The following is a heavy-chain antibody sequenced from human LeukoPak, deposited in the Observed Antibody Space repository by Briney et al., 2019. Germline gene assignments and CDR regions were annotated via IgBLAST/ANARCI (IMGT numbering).Heavy chain of an antibody. CDR2: IIPIFGTA. Sequence: SVKVSCKASGGTFSSYAISWVRQAPGQGLEWMGGIIPIFGTANYAQKFQGRVTITTDESTSTAYMELSSLRSEDTAVYYCARVLGLDGDTDYWGQGTLVTVSS. CDR1: GGTFSSYA. V-gene: IGHV1-69*05. J-gene: IGHJ4*02. CDR3: ARVLGLDGDTDY. D-gene: IGHD4-17*01.